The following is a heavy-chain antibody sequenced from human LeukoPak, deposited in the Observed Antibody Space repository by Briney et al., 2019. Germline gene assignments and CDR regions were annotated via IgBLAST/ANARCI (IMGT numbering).Heavy chain of an antibody. CDR2: IYYSGST. Sequence: PSETLSLTCTVSGGSISSGSYYWSWIRQPAGKGLEWIGSIYYSGSTYYNPSLKSRVTISVDTSKNQFSLKLSSVTAADTAVYYCARSSSSSWYGEGYYFDYWGQGTLVTVSS. V-gene: IGHV4-61*10. CDR1: GGSISSGSYY. CDR3: ARSSSSSWYGEGYYFDY. J-gene: IGHJ4*02. D-gene: IGHD6-13*01.